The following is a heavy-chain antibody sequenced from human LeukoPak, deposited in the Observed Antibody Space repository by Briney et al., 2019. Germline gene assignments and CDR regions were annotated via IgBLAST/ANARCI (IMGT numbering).Heavy chain of an antibody. J-gene: IGHJ3*02. Sequence: GRSLRLSCAASGFTFSSYGMHWVRQAPGKGLEWVAVISYDGSNKYYADSVKGRFTISRDNSKNMLYLQMNSLRAEDTAVYYCAKDSGELLYGDAFDIWGQGTRVAVSS. CDR3: AKDSGELLYGDAFDI. V-gene: IGHV3-30*18. CDR1: GFTFSSYG. CDR2: ISYDGSNK. D-gene: IGHD3-10*01.